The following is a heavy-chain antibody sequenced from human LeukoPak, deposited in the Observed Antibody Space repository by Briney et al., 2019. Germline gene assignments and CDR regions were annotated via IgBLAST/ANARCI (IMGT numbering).Heavy chain of an antibody. CDR2: ISGSGSST. CDR3: ARAFSSSFLYYYMDV. J-gene: IGHJ6*03. V-gene: IGHV3-23*01. D-gene: IGHD6-13*01. Sequence: GGSLRLSCAASGFTFSSYAMSWVRQAPGKGLEWVSAISGSGSSTYYADSVKGRFTISRDNSKNTLYLQMNSLRAEDTAVYYCARAFSSSFLYYYMDVWGKGTTVTVSS. CDR1: GFTFSSYA.